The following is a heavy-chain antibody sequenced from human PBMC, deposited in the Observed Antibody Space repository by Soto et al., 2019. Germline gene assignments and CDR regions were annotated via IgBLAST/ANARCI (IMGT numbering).Heavy chain of an antibody. CDR2: IYYSGST. Sequence: PSETLSLTCTVSGGSISSGGYYWSWIRQHPGKGLEWIGYIYYSGSTYYHPSLKSRVTISVDTSKNQFSLKLSSVTAAVTAVYYCAREPVPVWCYYYGMDVWGQGTTVTVSS. D-gene: IGHD3-16*01. V-gene: IGHV4-31*03. CDR1: GGSISSGGYY. CDR3: AREPVPVWCYYYGMDV. J-gene: IGHJ6*02.